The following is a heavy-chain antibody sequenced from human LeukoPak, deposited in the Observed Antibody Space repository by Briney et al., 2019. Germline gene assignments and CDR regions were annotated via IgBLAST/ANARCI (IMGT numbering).Heavy chain of an antibody. CDR3: ARAYTKSDAFDI. CDR2: IFYSGST. D-gene: IGHD3-16*01. Sequence: SETLSLTCTVSGGSISGYYWSWIRQPPGKGLEWIGYIFYSGSTNYNPSLKSRVTISVDTSKNQFSLKLSSVTAADTAVYYCARAYTKSDAFDIWGQGTMVTVSS. J-gene: IGHJ3*02. CDR1: GGSISGYY. V-gene: IGHV4-59*01.